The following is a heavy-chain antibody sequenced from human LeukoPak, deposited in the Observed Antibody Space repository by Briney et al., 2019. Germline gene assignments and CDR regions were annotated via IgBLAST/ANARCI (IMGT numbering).Heavy chain of an antibody. Sequence: SETLSLTCSVSGYSISSGYYWGWIRPPPGKGLEWIGIIDHSGSTYYNPSLKSRVTISVVTSKNQFSLKLRSVTAADTAVYYCARDSALAQAVMFDYWGQGTLVTVSS. CDR3: ARDSALAQAVMFDY. V-gene: IGHV4-38-2*02. J-gene: IGHJ4*02. D-gene: IGHD6-19*01. CDR2: IDHSGST. CDR1: GYSISSGYY.